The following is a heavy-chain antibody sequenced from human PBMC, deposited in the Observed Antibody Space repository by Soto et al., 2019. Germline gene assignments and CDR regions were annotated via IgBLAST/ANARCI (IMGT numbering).Heavy chain of an antibody. CDR3: TTEYYYGSGHYYFLY. J-gene: IGHJ4*02. CDR2: IKSKTDGGTT. V-gene: IGHV3-15*01. CDR1: GFTFSNAW. D-gene: IGHD3-10*01. Sequence: EVQLVESGGGLVKPGGSLRLSCAASGFTFSNAWMSWVRQAPGKGLEWVGRIKSKTDGGTTDYAAPVKGRFTISRDDSKNTLYLQMNSLKTADTAVYYCTTEYYYGSGHYYFLYWGQGTLVTVSS.